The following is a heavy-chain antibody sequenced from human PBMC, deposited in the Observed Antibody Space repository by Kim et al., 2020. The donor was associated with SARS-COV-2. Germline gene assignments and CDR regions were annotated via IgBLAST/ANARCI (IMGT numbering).Heavy chain of an antibody. CDR3: PRHLSPVWGAFMDV. CDR1: GVSMSSRTYY. Sequence: SETLSLTCSVSGVSMSSRTYYWGWIRQSPGKGLEWIGSINYGGSTYYNPSLKSRVTISIDTSKNQFYLTLRSVTAADTAVYYCPRHLSPVWGAFMDVWGQGTTVTVSS. J-gene: IGHJ6*02. V-gene: IGHV4-39*01. D-gene: IGHD1-26*01. CDR2: INYGGST.